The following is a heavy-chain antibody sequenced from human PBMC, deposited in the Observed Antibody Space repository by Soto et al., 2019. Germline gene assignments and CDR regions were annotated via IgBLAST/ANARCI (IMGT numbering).Heavy chain of an antibody. CDR2: IDYSGST. CDR1: GGSISTYY. Sequence: PSETLSLTCIVSGGSISTYYWGWIRQPPGKVLEWIGYIDYSGSTNYNPSLKSRATISIDTSKSQFSLKLSSVSAADTAVYYCARAAGGYSYAPWGQGTLVTSPQ. V-gene: IGHV4-59*01. D-gene: IGHD3-16*01. J-gene: IGHJ5*02. CDR3: ARAAGGYSYAP.